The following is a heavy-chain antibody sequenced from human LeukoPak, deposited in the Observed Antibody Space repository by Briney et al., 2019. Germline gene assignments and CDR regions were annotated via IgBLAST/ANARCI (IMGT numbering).Heavy chain of an antibody. CDR3: ARALYYYDSSGYYYYFDY. CDR1: GGSISSYY. V-gene: IGHV4-4*09. D-gene: IGHD3-22*01. Sequence: ASETLSLTCTVSGGSISSYYWSWIRQPPGKGLEWIGYIYTSGSTNYNPSLKSRVTISVDTSKNQFSLKLSSVTAADTAVYYCARALYYYDSSGYYYYFDYWGQGTLVTVSS. CDR2: IYTSGST. J-gene: IGHJ4*02.